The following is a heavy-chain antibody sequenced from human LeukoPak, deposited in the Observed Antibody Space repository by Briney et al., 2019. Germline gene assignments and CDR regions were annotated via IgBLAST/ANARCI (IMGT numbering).Heavy chain of an antibody. J-gene: IGHJ4*02. CDR1: GFTFSSYS. D-gene: IGHD4-17*01. V-gene: IGHV3-48*02. Sequence: PGGSLRLSCAASGFTFSSYSMNWVRQAPGKGLEWVSYISSSSSTIYYADSVKGRFTISRDNAKNSLYLQMNSLRDEDTAVYYCARDKIYTVTTTSFDYWGQGTLVTVSS. CDR3: ARDKIYTVTTTSFDY. CDR2: ISSSSSTI.